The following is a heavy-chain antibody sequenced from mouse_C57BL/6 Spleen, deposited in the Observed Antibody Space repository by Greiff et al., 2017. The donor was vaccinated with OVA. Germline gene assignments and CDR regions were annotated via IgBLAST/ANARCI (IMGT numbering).Heavy chain of an antibody. V-gene: IGHV5-12*01. D-gene: IGHD4-1*01. CDR1: GFTFSDYY. CDR2: ISNGGGST. J-gene: IGHJ3*01. CDR3: ARLKTGTKAWFAY. Sequence: EVMLVESGGGLVQPGGSLRLSCAASGFTFSDYYMYWVRQTPEKRLEWVAYISNGGGSTYHPDTVKGRFAISRDNAKNTLYLQMSRLKSEDTAMYYCARLKTGTKAWFAYWGQGTLVTVSA.